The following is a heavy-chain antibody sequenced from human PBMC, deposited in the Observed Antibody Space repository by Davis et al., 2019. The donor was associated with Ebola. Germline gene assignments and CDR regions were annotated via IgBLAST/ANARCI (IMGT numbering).Heavy chain of an antibody. D-gene: IGHD3-9*01. V-gene: IGHV3-72*01. Sequence: GESLKISCAASGFTFSDHYMDWVRQAPGKGLEWVGRTRNKLNTYATEYAASVKGRFTISRDDSKNSLFLQMNSLKTEDTAVYYCARLADWGSYFDYWGQGTLVTVSS. CDR2: TRNKLNTYAT. CDR1: GFTFSDHY. J-gene: IGHJ4*02. CDR3: ARLADWGSYFDY.